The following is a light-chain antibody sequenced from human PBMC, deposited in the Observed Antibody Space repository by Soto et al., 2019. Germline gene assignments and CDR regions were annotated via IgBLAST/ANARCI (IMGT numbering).Light chain of an antibody. V-gene: IGLV1-51*01. CDR3: RTWDSSLSGV. Sequence: QSVLTQPASVSAAPGQTVAISCSGSSSNIGDNYVSWYQQLPGTAPKLLIYDNNKRPSGIPDRFSGSKSGTSATLGITGLQTGDEADYYCRTWDSSLSGVFGGGTKLTVL. J-gene: IGLJ2*01. CDR2: DNN. CDR1: SSNIGDNY.